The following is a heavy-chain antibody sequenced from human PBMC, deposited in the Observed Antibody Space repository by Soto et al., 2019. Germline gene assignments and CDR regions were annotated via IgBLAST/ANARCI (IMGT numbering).Heavy chain of an antibody. CDR2: ISPRTSHI. CDR1: GFTFSSCP. CDR3: SGCSGGACHQNYGMDV. D-gene: IGHD2-15*01. J-gene: IGHJ6*02. V-gene: IGHV3-21*01. Sequence: EVHLEESGGGLVKPGGSLRLSCAVSGFTFSSCPMNWVRQAPGKGLEWVSAISPRTSHIYYAASVKGRFTVSRDNAKNALLLKQTSVRAEDTVVYYCSGCSGGACHQNYGMDVWGQGTTVTVYS.